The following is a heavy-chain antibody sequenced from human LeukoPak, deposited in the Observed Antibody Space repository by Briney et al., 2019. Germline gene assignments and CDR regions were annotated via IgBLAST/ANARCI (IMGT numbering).Heavy chain of an antibody. J-gene: IGHJ1*01. D-gene: IGHD3-16*01. V-gene: IGHV3-21*04. CDR1: GFTFSSYS. Sequence: KSGGSLRLSCAASGFTFSSYSMKWVRQAPGKGLEWVSSISSSSSYIYYADSVKGRFTISRDNAKKSLYLQMNSLRAEDTAVYYCAKDDDWGRYKHWGQGTLVTVSS. CDR2: ISSSSSYI. CDR3: AKDDDWGRYKH.